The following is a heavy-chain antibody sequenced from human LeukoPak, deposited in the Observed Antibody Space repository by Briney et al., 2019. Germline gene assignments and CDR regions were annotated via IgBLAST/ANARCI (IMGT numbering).Heavy chain of an antibody. D-gene: IGHD3-22*01. CDR1: GFTFSSYA. Sequence: PGGSLRLSCAASGFTFSSYAMSWVRQAPGKGLEWVSAISGSGGSTYYADSAKGRFTISRDNSKNTLYLQMNSLRAEDTAVYYCAKDLSYDSSGFDAFDIWGQGTMVTVSS. J-gene: IGHJ3*02. CDR2: ISGSGGST. V-gene: IGHV3-23*01. CDR3: AKDLSYDSSGFDAFDI.